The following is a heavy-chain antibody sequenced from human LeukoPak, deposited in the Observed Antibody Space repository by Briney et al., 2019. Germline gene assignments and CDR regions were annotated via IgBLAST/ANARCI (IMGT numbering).Heavy chain of an antibody. Sequence: PGGSLRLSCAASGFVFNDAAMTWVRQAPGKGLEWVSLISSSGANTYYADSVKGRFTISRENSKNTLFLQMNSLRAEDTALYYCVKDIQVTYWGQGTLVTVSS. D-gene: IGHD4-23*01. CDR2: ISSSGANT. CDR3: VKDIQVTY. V-gene: IGHV3-23*01. J-gene: IGHJ4*02. CDR1: GFVFNDAA.